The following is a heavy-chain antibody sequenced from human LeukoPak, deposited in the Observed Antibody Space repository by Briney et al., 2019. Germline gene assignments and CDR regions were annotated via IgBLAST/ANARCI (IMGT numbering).Heavy chain of an antibody. D-gene: IGHD3-22*01. CDR3: ARDSSGFVFDY. J-gene: IGHJ4*02. CDR1: WFKFWNFE. Sequence: GGSLRLSCSASWFKFWNFEKNLVRQAPGKGLEWVSYISSSGSTIYYADSVKGRFTISRDNAKNSLYLQMNSLRAEDTAVYYCARDSSGFVFDYWGQGTLVTVSS. V-gene: IGHV3-48*03. CDR2: ISSSGSTI.